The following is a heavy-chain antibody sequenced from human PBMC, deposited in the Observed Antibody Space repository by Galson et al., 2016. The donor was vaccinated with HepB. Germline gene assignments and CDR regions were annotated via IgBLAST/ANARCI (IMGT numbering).Heavy chain of an antibody. CDR3: ARGQDYVWGSYGVDY. D-gene: IGHD3-16*01. J-gene: IGHJ4*02. V-gene: IGHV3-30*04. CDR1: GFTFSSYA. CDR2: ISNDGSNK. Sequence: SLRLSCAASGFTFSSYAMHWVRQAPGKGLEWVAVISNDGSNKYHADSVKGRFTVSRDDSKSTLYLHMNSLRPEDTAVYYCARGQDYVWGSYGVDYWGQGTLVTVSS.